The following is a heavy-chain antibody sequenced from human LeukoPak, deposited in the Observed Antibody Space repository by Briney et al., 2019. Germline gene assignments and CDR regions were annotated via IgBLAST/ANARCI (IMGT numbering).Heavy chain of an antibody. J-gene: IGHJ3*02. CDR3: ARGSYRPYCSSTSCFSRWAFDI. CDR1: GGSFSGYY. V-gene: IGHV4-34*01. D-gene: IGHD2-2*01. Sequence: SETLSLTCAVYGGSFSGYYWSWIRQPPGKGLEWIGEINHSGSTNYNPSLKSRVTISVDTSKNQFSLKLSSVTAADTAVYYCARGSYRPYCSSTSCFSRWAFDIWGQGTMVTVSS. CDR2: INHSGST.